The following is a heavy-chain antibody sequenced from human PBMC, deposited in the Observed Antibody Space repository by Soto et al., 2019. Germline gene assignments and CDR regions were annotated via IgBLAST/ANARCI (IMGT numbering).Heavy chain of an antibody. J-gene: IGHJ4*02. CDR3: ARVYFDSSGYYPWGY. V-gene: IGHV3-21*01. CDR1: GFTFSSYS. CDR2: ISSSSAYT. D-gene: IGHD3-22*01. Sequence: EVQLVESGGGLVKPGGSLRLSCAASGFTFSSYSMNWVRQAPGKGLEWVSSISSSSAYTYYADSVKGRFTISRDNAKNSLYLQMDSLRAEDTAVYYCARVYFDSSGYYPWGYWGQGTLVTVSS.